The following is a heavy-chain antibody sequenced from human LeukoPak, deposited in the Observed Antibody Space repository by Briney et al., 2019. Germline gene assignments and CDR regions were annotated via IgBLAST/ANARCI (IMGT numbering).Heavy chain of an antibody. D-gene: IGHD2-15*01. V-gene: IGHV3-23*01. J-gene: IGHJ4*02. CDR2: ISGSGGTT. CDR3: ATDTPRFSLSLMRSASY. CDR1: GLIFSSYA. Sequence: GGSLRLSCAASGLIFSSYAMNWVRQAPGKGLEWVAVISGSGGTTYYADSVKGRFTISRDNSKNTLYLQMSSLRADDTAIYYCATDTPRFSLSLMRSASYWGQGTLVTVSS.